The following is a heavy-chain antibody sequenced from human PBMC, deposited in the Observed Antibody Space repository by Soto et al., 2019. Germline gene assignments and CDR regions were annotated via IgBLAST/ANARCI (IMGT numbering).Heavy chain of an antibody. CDR1: GFTVSSNY. CDR2: IYSGGST. J-gene: IGHJ5*02. D-gene: IGHD3-22*01. CDR3: AREDLYYDSSGYMYNWFDP. Sequence: GGSLRLSCAASGFTVSSNYMSWVRQAPGKGLEWVSVIYSGGSTYYADSVKGRFTISRDNSKNTLYLQMNSLRAEDTAVYYCAREDLYYDSSGYMYNWFDPWGQGTMVTVSS. V-gene: IGHV3-53*01.